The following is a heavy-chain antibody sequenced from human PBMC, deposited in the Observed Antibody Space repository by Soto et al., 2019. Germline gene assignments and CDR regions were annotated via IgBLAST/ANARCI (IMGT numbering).Heavy chain of an antibody. V-gene: IGHV1-69*01. Sequence: QVQLVQSGAEVKKPGASVKVSCKASGYTFTSYYLHWVRQAPGQGLEWMGGIIPIFGTANYAQKFQGRVTITADESTSTAYMELSSLRSEDTAVYYCAPREETAMVMGWGQGTLVTVSS. CDR2: IIPIFGTA. CDR3: APREETAMVMG. D-gene: IGHD5-18*01. CDR1: GYTFTSYY. J-gene: IGHJ4*02.